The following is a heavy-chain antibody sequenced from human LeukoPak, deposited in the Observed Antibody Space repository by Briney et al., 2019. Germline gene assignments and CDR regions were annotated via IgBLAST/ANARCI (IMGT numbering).Heavy chain of an antibody. D-gene: IGHD3-10*01. CDR1: GFTFSSYA. CDR3: ARGAGSYLIFD. V-gene: IGHV3-21*01. CDR2: ISSSSSYI. J-gene: IGHJ4*02. Sequence: PGGSLRLSCAASGFTFSSYAMSWVRQAPGKGLEWVSSISSSSSYIYYADSVKGRFTISRDNAKNSLYLQMNSLRAEDTAVYYCARGAGSYLIFDWGQGTLVTVSS.